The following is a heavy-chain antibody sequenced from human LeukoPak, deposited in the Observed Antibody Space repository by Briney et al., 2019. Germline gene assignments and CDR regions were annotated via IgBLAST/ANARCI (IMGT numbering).Heavy chain of an antibody. CDR1: GGSISSGGYY. V-gene: IGHV4-39*01. J-gene: IGHJ3*02. Sequence: SETLSLTCTVSGGSISSGGYYWSWIRQHPGKGLEWIGTIYYSGSTYYNPSLKSRVTISVDTSKNQFSLKLSSVTAADTAVYYCARQSYYDFWSGYIHDAFDIWGQGTMVTVSS. CDR2: IYYSGST. CDR3: ARQSYYDFWSGYIHDAFDI. D-gene: IGHD3-3*01.